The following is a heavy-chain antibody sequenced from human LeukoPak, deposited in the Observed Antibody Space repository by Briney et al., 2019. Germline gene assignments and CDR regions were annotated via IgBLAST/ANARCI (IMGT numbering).Heavy chain of an antibody. CDR1: GFTFSSYA. CDR3: AKGGMITFGGVIVSLYYYGMDV. CDR2: ISGSGGST. V-gene: IGHV3-23*01. J-gene: IGHJ6*02. Sequence: GGSLRLSCAASGFTFSSYAMSWVRQAPGKGLEWVSAISGSGGSTYYADPVKGRFTISRDNSKNTLYLQMNSLRAEDTAVYYCAKGGMITFGGVIVSLYYYGMDVWGQGTTVTVSS. D-gene: IGHD3-16*02.